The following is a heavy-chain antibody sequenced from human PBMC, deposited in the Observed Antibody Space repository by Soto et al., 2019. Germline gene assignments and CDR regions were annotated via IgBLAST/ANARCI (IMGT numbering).Heavy chain of an antibody. CDR3: ARNQRIYDILTGYYKGPFDS. Sequence: PSETLSLTCTVSGGSISSYFWSWIRQPPGKGLEWIGEINLAGGTNYNPSLKSRVTISIDKSNNQFFLKLTSVTAADKAVYYCARNQRIYDILTGYYKGPFDSWGQGTLVTVSS. CDR2: INLAGGT. V-gene: IGHV4-34*01. D-gene: IGHD3-9*01. CDR1: GGSISSYF. J-gene: IGHJ4*02.